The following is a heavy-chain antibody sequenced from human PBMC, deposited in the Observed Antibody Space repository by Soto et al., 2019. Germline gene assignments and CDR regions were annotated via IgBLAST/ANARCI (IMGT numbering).Heavy chain of an antibody. CDR2: IDPSDSYT. D-gene: IGHD3-10*01. CDR3: ARHGDGSGTSHAFDI. CDR1: GYSFTSYW. J-gene: IGHJ3*02. V-gene: IGHV5-10-1*01. Sequence: PGESLEISCKGSGYSFTSYWISWVRQMPGKGLEWMGRIDPSDSYTNYSPSFQGHVTISADKSISTAYLQWSSLKASDTAMYYCARHGDGSGTSHAFDIWGQGTMVTVSS.